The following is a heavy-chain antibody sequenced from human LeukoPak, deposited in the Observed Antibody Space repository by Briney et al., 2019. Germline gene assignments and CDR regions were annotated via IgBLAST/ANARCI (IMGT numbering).Heavy chain of an antibody. D-gene: IGHD5-24*01. CDR1: GFTFSSYS. CDR3: ARTIEMATISYFDY. Sequence: PGGSLRLSCVASGFTFSSYSMNWVRQAPGEGLEWVSYISSLSGTIYYADSVKGRFTISRDNAKNSLYLQMNSLRAGDTAVYYCARTIEMATISYFDYWGQGTLVTVSS. V-gene: IGHV3-48*01. J-gene: IGHJ4*02. CDR2: ISSLSGTI.